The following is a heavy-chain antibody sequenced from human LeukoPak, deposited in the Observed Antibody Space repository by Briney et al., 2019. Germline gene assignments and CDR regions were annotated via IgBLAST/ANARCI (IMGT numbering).Heavy chain of an antibody. CDR3: GAGILFLDY. CDR2: ISGSGGTT. CDR1: GFTFSSYA. V-gene: IGHV3-23*01. D-gene: IGHD3-3*01. J-gene: IGHJ4*02. Sequence: TGGSLRLSCAASGFTFSSYAMSCVRQAPGRGLEWVSTISGSGGTTYYADSVKGRFTISRDNSKNTLYLQMNSLKTEDTAVYYCGAGILFLDYWGQGTLVTVSS.